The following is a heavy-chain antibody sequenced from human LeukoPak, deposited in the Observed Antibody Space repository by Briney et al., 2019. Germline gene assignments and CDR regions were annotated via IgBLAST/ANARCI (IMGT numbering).Heavy chain of an antibody. V-gene: IGHV1-8*01. CDR1: GYTFTSYD. CDR2: MNPNSGNT. D-gene: IGHD3-10*01. Sequence: EASVKVSCKASGYTFTSYDINWVRQATGQGLEWMGWMNPNSGNTGYAQKFQGRVTMTRNTSISTAYMELSSLGSEDTAVYYCARGSYYYGSGSYRRGDIWGQGTMVTVSS. J-gene: IGHJ3*02. CDR3: ARGSYYYGSGSYRRGDI.